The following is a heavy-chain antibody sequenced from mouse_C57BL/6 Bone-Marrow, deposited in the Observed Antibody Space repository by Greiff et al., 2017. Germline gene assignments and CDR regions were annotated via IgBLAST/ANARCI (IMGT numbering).Heavy chain of an antibody. J-gene: IGHJ4*01. Sequence: QVQLKQSGAELARPGASVKLSCKASGYTFTSYGISWVKQRTGQGLEWIGEIYPRSGNTYYTEKFKGKATLTADKSSSTAYMELRILTSEDSAVYFCARDYYVCMDYWGRGTSVTVSS. CDR2: IYPRSGNT. CDR1: GYTFTSYG. D-gene: IGHD1-1*01. V-gene: IGHV1-81*01. CDR3: ARDYYVCMDY.